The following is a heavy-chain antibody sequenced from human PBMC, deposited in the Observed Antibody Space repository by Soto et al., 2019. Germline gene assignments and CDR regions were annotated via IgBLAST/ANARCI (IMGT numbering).Heavy chain of an antibody. CDR1: GFTVSSFW. CDR3: ARDLVAKDAFDL. V-gene: IGHV3-74*01. J-gene: IGHJ3*01. CDR2: INSDGSNT. D-gene: IGHD2-8*02. Sequence: EVQLVESGGGLVQPGGSLRLSCAASGFTVSSFWIHWFRQAPGKGLVWVSRINSDGSNTRYADSVKGRFTIPRDNAKNTLYLQMNSLRVEDTAVYYCARDLVAKDAFDLWGQGTMVTVSS.